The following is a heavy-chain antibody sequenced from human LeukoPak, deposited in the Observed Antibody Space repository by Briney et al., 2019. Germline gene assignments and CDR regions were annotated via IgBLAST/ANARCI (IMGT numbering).Heavy chain of an antibody. V-gene: IGHV4-59*01. J-gene: IGHJ4*02. CDR3: ARGYGSGSYNNFNQ. Sequence: SETLSLTCIVSGASIRGYYWSWIRQPPGKGLEWIGYVHYTGTTDYNPSLTSRVTMSVDTSENQFSLLLTSVTAADTAVYYCARGYGSGSYNNFNQWGQGLLVAVSS. D-gene: IGHD3-10*01. CDR2: VHYTGTT. CDR1: GASIRGYY.